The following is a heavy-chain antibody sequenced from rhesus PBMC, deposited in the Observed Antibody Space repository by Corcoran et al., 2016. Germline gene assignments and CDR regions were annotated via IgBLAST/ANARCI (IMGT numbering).Heavy chain of an antibody. CDR2: ISGSSGST. J-gene: IGHJ4*01. CDR3: ARESAAQLDY. D-gene: IGHD6-25*01. CDR1: GGSISSSNW. Sequence: QVQLQESGPGLVKPSETLSLTCAVSGGSISSSNWGSWLRQPPGKGLEWMGYISGSSGSTYYNPSRKSRVTISKDTSKNQFSLKLSSVTAADTAVYYCARESAAQLDYWGQGVLVTVSS. V-gene: IGHV4S19*01.